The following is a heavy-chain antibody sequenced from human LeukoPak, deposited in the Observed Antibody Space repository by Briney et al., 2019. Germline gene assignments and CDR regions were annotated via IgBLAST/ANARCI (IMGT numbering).Heavy chain of an antibody. Sequence: SETLSLTCSVSGGSISSSSYYWGWIRQPPGKGLEWIGSIYYSGTTYYTPSLKSRVTISIDTSTNQFSLMLSSMTAADTAVYYCARDSGQHSGYDWSHWGQGILVTVPS. V-gene: IGHV4-39*07. D-gene: IGHD5-12*01. CDR2: IYYSGTT. CDR3: ARDSGQHSGYDWSH. CDR1: GGSISSSSYY. J-gene: IGHJ4*02.